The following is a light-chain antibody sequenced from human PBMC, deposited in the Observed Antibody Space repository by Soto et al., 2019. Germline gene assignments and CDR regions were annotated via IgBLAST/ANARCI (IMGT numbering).Light chain of an antibody. CDR2: DAS. Sequence: EIVLTQSPGTLSLSPGERATVSCRASQGVPKSYLAWYQHRPGQAPRLLIYDASTRATGIPDRFSGSESGTDFTLTISSLEPEDFAVYYCHQYAWSPLTFGQGTRLEIK. CDR1: QGVPKSY. J-gene: IGKJ5*01. CDR3: HQYAWSPLT. V-gene: IGKV3-20*01.